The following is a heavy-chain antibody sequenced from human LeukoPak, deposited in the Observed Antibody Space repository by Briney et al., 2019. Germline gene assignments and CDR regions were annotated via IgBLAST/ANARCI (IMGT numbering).Heavy chain of an antibody. CDR3: ARENSSSWENYYYMDV. CDR2: TYYRSKWYN. Sequence: SQTLSLTCAISGDSVSSNSAAWNWIRQSPSRGLEWLGRTYYRSKWYNDYAVSVKSRITINPDTSKNQFSLQLNSVTPEDTAVYYCARENSSSWENYYYMDVWGKGTTVTASS. D-gene: IGHD6-13*01. V-gene: IGHV6-1*01. CDR1: GDSVSSNSAA. J-gene: IGHJ6*03.